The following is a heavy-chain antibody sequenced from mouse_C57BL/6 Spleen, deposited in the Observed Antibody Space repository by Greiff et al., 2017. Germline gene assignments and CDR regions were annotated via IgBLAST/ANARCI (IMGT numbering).Heavy chain of an antibody. CDR1: GYSITSGYY. D-gene: IGHD1-1*01. J-gene: IGHJ2*01. V-gene: IGHV3-6*01. CDR3: ARDELRYYYFDY. Sequence: EVKLMESGPGLVKPSQSLSLTCSVTGYSITSGYYWNWIRQFPGNKLEWMGYISYDGSNNYNPSLKNRISITRDTSKNQFFLKLNSVTTEDTATYYCARDELRYYYFDYWGQGTTLTVSS. CDR2: ISYDGSN.